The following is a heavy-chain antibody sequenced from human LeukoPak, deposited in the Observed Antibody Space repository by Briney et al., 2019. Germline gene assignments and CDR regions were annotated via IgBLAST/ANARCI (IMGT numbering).Heavy chain of an antibody. J-gene: IGHJ4*02. Sequence: GGSLRLSCAASRFTFDEYGMSWVRQTAGKGLEWVSGINWNGRSIGYADSVKGRFTVSRDNAKSSLYLQMNSLRAEDTAVYYCARASGRGYFDYWGQGTLVTVSS. D-gene: IGHD2-15*01. V-gene: IGHV3-20*04. CDR1: RFTFDEYG. CDR3: ARASGRGYFDY. CDR2: INWNGRSI.